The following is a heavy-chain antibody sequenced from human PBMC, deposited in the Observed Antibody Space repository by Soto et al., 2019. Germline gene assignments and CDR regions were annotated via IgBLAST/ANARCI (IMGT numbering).Heavy chain of an antibody. D-gene: IGHD2-2*01. V-gene: IGHV3-23*01. CDR1: GFTFSSYA. Sequence: EVQLLESGGGLVQPGGSLRLSCAASGFTFSSYAMGWVRQAPGKGLEWVSAISGSGGSTYYADSVKGRFTISRDNSRYTLYLQMNSLRAEDTAVYYCAKAGYCRSATCATRYYYMDVWGKGTTVTVSS. J-gene: IGHJ6*03. CDR2: ISGSGGST. CDR3: AKAGYCRSATCATRYYYMDV.